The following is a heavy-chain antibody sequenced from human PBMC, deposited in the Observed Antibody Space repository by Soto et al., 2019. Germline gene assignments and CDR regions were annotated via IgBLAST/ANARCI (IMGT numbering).Heavy chain of an antibody. CDR2: IYHSGYT. J-gene: IGHJ6*02. D-gene: IGHD4-17*01. Sequence: QLQLQESGSGLVKPSQTLSLTCAVSGGSISSGGYSWSWIRQPPGKGLEWIGYIYHSGYTYCNPSLESRVTISVDRSKNQFSLKVSSVTASDTAVYYCARAHYGDYGYGMDVWGQGTTVTVSS. V-gene: IGHV4-30-2*01. CDR3: ARAHYGDYGYGMDV. CDR1: GGSISSGGYS.